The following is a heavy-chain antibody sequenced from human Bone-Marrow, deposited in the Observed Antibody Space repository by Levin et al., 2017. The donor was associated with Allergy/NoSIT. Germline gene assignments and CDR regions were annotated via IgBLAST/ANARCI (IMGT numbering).Heavy chain of an antibody. J-gene: IGHJ6*02. Sequence: PWASVKVSCKASGDESRSFAMNWVRQVPGQGFEWIGGIIPKHQIPRYAQTFEGRVTITADEFPSTVYLELTSLSSADSATYYCATCGYSSGSTHGPPQKYFYGMDVWGQGTTVTVSS. D-gene: IGHD5-18*01. CDR1: GDESRSFA. CDR3: ATCGYSSGSTHGPPQKYFYGMDV. CDR2: IIPKHQIP. V-gene: IGHV1-69*10.